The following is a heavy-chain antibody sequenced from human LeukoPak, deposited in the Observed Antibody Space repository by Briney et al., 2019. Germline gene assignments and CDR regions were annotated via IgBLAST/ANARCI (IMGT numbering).Heavy chain of an antibody. V-gene: IGHV3-21*01. CDR3: ARDEYSSSWYAREYYYYGMDV. CDR2: ISSSSSYI. D-gene: IGHD6-13*01. J-gene: IGHJ6*02. Sequence: GGSLRLSCAASGFTFSSYSMNWVRQAPGKGGEWVSSISSSSSYIYYADSVKGRFTISRDNAKNSLYLQMNSLRAEDTAVYYCARDEYSSSWYAREYYYYGMDVWGQGTTVTVSS. CDR1: GFTFSSYS.